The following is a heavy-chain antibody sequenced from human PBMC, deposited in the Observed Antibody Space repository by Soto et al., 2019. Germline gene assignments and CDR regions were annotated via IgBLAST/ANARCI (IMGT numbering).Heavy chain of an antibody. V-gene: IGHV1-69*12. D-gene: IGHD5-12*01. CDR1: GGTFSSYA. Sequence: QVQLVQSGAEVRQPASSVKVSCKTSGGTFSSYAISWVRQAPGQGLEWMGGIVPIVDTSTYAQKFQGRVTITADESTSTGNMELSSLRSDDTAVYYCVRVVAIPGYTDSWGQGTLVTVSS. J-gene: IGHJ4*02. CDR3: VRVVAIPGYTDS. CDR2: IVPIVDTS.